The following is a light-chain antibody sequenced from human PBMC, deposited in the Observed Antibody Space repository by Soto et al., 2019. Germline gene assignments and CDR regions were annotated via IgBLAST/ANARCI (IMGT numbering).Light chain of an antibody. CDR1: SSDVGGYNY. V-gene: IGLV2-14*03. Sequence: QSVLTQPASVSGSPGQSITISCTGTSSDVGGYNYVSWFQQHPGKAPKLKIYEVSNRPSGGSNRFSGSKSGYTASLTISELQAEDEADYYCTSFTSSSTWVFGGGTKLTVL. CDR2: EVS. J-gene: IGLJ3*02. CDR3: TSFTSSSTWV.